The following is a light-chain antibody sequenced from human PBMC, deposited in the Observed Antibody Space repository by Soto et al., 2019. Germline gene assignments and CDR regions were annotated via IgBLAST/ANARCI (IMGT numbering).Light chain of an antibody. V-gene: IGKV3-20*01. CDR3: QQYGSSPLT. CDR2: GAS. J-gene: IGKJ4*01. CDR1: QSVSSSY. Sequence: DIVLTQSPGTLSLSPGERATLSCRASQSVSSSYLAWYQQKPGQAPRLLIYGASIRATGIPDRFSGGGSGTDFTLTISRLETEDVAVYYCQQYGSSPLTFGGGTKVEIK.